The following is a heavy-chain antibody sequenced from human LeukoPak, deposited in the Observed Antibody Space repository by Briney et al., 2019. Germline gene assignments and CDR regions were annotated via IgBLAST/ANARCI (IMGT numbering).Heavy chain of an antibody. V-gene: IGHV4-38-2*02. J-gene: IGHJ4*02. CDR2: IYHSGST. CDR1: GYSISSGYY. Sequence: PSETLSLTCTVSGYSISSGYYWGWIRQPPGKGLEWIGSIYHSGSTYYNPSLKSRVTISVDTSKNQFSLKLSSVTAADTAVYYCARVMVRGAIHGGKNFDYWGQGTLVTVSS. D-gene: IGHD3-10*01. CDR3: ARVMVRGAIHGGKNFDY.